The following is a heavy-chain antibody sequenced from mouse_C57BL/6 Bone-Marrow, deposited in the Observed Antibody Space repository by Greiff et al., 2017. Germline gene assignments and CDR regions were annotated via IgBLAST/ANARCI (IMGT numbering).Heavy chain of an antibody. CDR3: ARDGYYEYFDV. CDR1: GFTFSDYY. CDR2: ISNGGGST. D-gene: IGHD2-3*01. J-gene: IGHJ1*03. Sequence: EVNVVESGGGLVQPGGSLKLSCAASGFTFSDYYMYWVRQTPEKRLEWVAYISNGGGSTYYPDTVKGRFTISRDNAKNTLYLQMSRLKSEDTAMYYCARDGYYEYFDVWGTGTTVTVSS. V-gene: IGHV5-12*01.